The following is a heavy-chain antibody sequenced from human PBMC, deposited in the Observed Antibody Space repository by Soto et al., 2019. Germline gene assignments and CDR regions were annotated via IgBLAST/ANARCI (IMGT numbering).Heavy chain of an antibody. CDR2: IIPIFGTT. V-gene: IGHV1-69*01. J-gene: IGHJ4*02. CDR1: GGTFSNYP. D-gene: IGHD2-21*02. Sequence: VQLVQSGAEAKKPGSSVKVSCKASGGTFSNYPFIWVRQAPGQGLDWMGGIIPIFGTTDYGQRFQGRVTITADESTNTAYMELSSLRSDDTAVYYCARGLYCGGGCYSHFEYWGQGTLVTVSS. CDR3: ARGLYCGGGCYSHFEY.